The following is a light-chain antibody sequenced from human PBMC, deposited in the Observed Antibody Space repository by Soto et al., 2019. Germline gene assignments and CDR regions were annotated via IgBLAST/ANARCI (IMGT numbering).Light chain of an antibody. CDR3: LQISNYPYT. V-gene: IGKV1-9*01. CDR1: QGITTY. J-gene: IGKJ2*01. Sequence: IQLTQSPSSLPASVGDRVTITCRASQGITTYLAWYQQKPGKAPKLLIYAASALQSGVPSRFSGSGSGTDFTLNISMLQPEDFATEYCLQISNYPYTFGEGTKLEIK. CDR2: AAS.